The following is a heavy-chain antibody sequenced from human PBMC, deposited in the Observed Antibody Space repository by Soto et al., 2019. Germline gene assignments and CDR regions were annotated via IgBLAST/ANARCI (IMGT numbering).Heavy chain of an antibody. D-gene: IGHD3-22*01. V-gene: IGHV4-34*01. CDR3: ARGQSRDYYDSSGYRLQFDY. CDR2: INHSGST. J-gene: IGHJ4*02. CDR1: GGSFSGYY. Sequence: SETLSLTCAVYGGSFSGYYWSWIRQPPGKGLEWIGEINHSGSTNYNPSLKSRVTISVDTSKNQFSLKLSSVTAADTAVYYCARGQSRDYYDSSGYRLQFDYWGQGTLVTVSS.